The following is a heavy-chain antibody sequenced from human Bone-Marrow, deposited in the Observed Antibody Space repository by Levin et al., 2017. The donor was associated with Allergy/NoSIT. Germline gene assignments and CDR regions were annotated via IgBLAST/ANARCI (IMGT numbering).Heavy chain of an antibody. J-gene: IGHJ4*02. D-gene: IGHD3-22*01. V-gene: IGHV3-74*01. CDR2: INSDGSIT. CDR3: ARTYYYDTSGQPVDLDS. CDR1: GFTFSSYW. Sequence: GGSLRLSCAASGFTFSSYWMHWVRQVPGKGLLWVSDINSDGSITHYADSVKGRFTSSRDNAKRTLYLQMNSLRAEDRAVYFCARTYYYDTSGQPVDLDSWGQGTLVTVSS.